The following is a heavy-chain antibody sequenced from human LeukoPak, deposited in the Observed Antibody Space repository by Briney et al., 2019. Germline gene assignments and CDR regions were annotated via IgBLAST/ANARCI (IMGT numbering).Heavy chain of an antibody. Sequence: SETLSLTCTVSGGSISSYYWSWIRQPPGKGLEWIGYIYYSGSTNYNPSLKSRVTMSVDTSKNQFSLKLSSVTAADTAVYYCARDSEITMVRGVINWFDPWGQGTLVTVSS. CDR2: IYYSGST. J-gene: IGHJ5*02. CDR3: ARDSEITMVRGVINWFDP. D-gene: IGHD3-10*01. CDR1: GGSISSYY. V-gene: IGHV4-59*12.